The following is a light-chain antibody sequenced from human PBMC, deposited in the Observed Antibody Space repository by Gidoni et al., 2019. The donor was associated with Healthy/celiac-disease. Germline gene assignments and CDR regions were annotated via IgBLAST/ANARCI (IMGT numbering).Light chain of an antibody. CDR1: QSVLYSSNNKNY. CDR3: QQYYSTPS. Sequence: DIVMTQSPDPLAASLGERATINCKSSQSVLYSSNNKNYLAWYQQKPGQPPKLLIYWASTREAGVPDRFSGSGSGTDFTLTISSLQAEDVAVYYCQQYYSTPSFGQGTKLEIK. V-gene: IGKV4-1*01. J-gene: IGKJ2*01. CDR2: WAS.